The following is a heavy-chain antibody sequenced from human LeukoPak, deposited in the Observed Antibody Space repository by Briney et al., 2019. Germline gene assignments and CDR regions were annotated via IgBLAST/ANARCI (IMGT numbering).Heavy chain of an antibody. J-gene: IGHJ4*02. D-gene: IGHD1-26*01. CDR3: AKKWGVGTTTLDYFDY. CDR2: ISGSGGST. V-gene: IGHV3-23*01. Sequence: PGGSLRLSCAASGFTFSSYAMSWVRQAPGKGLEWVSAISGSGGSTYYADSVKGRFTISRDNSKNTLYLQMNSLTDEDTAVYYCAKKWGVGTTTLDYFDYWGQGILVTVSS. CDR1: GFTFSSYA.